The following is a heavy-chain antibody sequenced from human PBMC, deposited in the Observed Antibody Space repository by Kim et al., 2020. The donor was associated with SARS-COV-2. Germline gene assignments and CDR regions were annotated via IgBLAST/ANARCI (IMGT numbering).Heavy chain of an antibody. V-gene: IGHV4-4*02. CDR3: AAAPGYRPLRLDD. Sequence: SETLSLTCAVSGGSVSSTNWWTWVRQPPGKGLEWIGEIYHSGSTNYNPSLKSRVTISVDKSKNQFSLQLSSVTAADTAVYYCAAAPGYRPLRLDDWGQGTLVTVSS. CDR2: IYHSGST. J-gene: IGHJ4*02. D-gene: IGHD6-13*01. CDR1: GGSVSSTNW.